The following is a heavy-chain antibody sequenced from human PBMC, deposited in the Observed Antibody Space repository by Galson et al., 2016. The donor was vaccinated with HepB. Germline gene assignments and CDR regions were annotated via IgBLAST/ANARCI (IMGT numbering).Heavy chain of an antibody. CDR3: AREGLRGIYHFDS. Sequence: SLRLSCAASGFSFRTYAMHRVRQAPGKGLEWVAITSYDESSKYYSDSVKGRFTISRDNSNNTVYLHMSSLRPEDTAIYFCAREGLRGIYHFDSWGQGTLVTVSS. CDR1: GFSFRTYA. V-gene: IGHV3-30-3*01. J-gene: IGHJ4*02. D-gene: IGHD3-10*01. CDR2: TSYDESSK.